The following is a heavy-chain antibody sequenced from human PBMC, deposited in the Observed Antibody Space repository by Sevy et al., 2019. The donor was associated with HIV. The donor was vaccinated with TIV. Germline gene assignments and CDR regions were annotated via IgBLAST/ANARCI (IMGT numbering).Heavy chain of an antibody. CDR1: GFGFNIYT. Sequence: GGSLRLSCAASGFGFNIYTMHWVRQAPGKGLEWGASISSVGTFIYCADSVKGRFTISRDDARDSLYVQMNSLRAEDTAIYYCARGLLAVTGTVYFDLWGQGALVTVSS. D-gene: IGHD6-19*01. J-gene: IGHJ4*02. CDR3: ARGLLAVTGTVYFDL. CDR2: ISSVGTFI. V-gene: IGHV3-21*01.